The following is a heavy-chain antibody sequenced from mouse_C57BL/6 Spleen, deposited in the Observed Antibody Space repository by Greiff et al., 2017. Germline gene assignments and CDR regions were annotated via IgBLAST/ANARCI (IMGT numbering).Heavy chain of an antibody. CDR1: GYTFTSYG. Sequence: VKLQQSGAELARPGASVKLSCKASGYTFTSYGISWVKQRTGQGLEWIGEIYPRSGNTYYNEKFKGKATLTADKSSSTAYMELRSLTSEDSAVYFCARVGDGYYAMDYWGQGTSVTVSS. J-gene: IGHJ4*01. D-gene: IGHD2-3*01. V-gene: IGHV1-81*01. CDR2: IYPRSGNT. CDR3: ARVGDGYYAMDY.